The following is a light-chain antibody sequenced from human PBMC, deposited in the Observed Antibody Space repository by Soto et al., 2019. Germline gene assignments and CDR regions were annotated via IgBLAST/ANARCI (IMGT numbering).Light chain of an antibody. V-gene: IGLV2-23*02. CDR1: SSDVGSYNL. J-gene: IGLJ1*01. Sequence: QSALTQPASVSGPPGQSITISCTGTSSDVGSYNLVSWYQQHPGKAPKLMIYEVSKRPSGVSNRFSGSKSGNTASLTISGLQAEDEADYYCSSYAGSSTYVFGTGTKVTVL. CDR2: EVS. CDR3: SSYAGSSTYV.